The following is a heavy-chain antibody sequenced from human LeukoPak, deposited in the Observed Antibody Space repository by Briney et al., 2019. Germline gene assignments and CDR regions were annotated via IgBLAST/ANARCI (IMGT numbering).Heavy chain of an antibody. Sequence: PGGSLRLSCAASGFTFSSYAMSWVRQAPGKGLEWVANIKQDGSEKYYVDSVKGRFTISRDNAKNSLYLQMNSLRAEDTAVYYCAREYSSSWPYYYYGMDVWGQGTTVTVSS. D-gene: IGHD6-13*01. CDR2: IKQDGSEK. CDR1: GFTFSSYA. J-gene: IGHJ6*02. CDR3: AREYSSSWPYYYYGMDV. V-gene: IGHV3-7*01.